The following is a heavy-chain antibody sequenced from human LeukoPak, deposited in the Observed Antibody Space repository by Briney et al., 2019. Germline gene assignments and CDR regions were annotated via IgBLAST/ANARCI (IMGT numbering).Heavy chain of an antibody. Sequence: GGSLRLSCAASGLTVSSNYMSWVRQAPGKGLEWVSVIYRGGSIYYADSVKGRFTISTDNSKNTLYLHMNNLRAEATAVYYCAREGDDSSGYYPHFDYWGQGTLVTVSS. V-gene: IGHV3-53*01. J-gene: IGHJ4*02. D-gene: IGHD3-22*01. CDR2: IYRGGSI. CDR3: AREGDDSSGYYPHFDY. CDR1: GLTVSSNY.